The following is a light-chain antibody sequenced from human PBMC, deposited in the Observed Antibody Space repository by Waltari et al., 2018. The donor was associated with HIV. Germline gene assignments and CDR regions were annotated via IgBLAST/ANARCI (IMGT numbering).Light chain of an antibody. J-gene: IGKJ2*01. Sequence: ELVMTQSPAPLSVSPGERATLPCTASQSVSSTSAWYQQKPGQAPRLLVYGASTRATGIPARFSGSGAGTEFTLTSSSLQSEDFAVYDCQQYNNGPRTFGQGTKLEIK. CDR1: QSVSST. V-gene: IGKV3-15*01. CDR2: GAS. CDR3: QQYNNGPRT.